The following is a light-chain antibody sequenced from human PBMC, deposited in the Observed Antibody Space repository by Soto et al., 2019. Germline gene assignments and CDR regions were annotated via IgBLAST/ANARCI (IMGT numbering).Light chain of an antibody. CDR3: ASWDDRLRGWV. Sequence: QLVLTQPPSGAGAPGQSVTFSCSGSSSNVGMNYVYWFQQLPGTAPKLLIYRNNQRPSGVPDRFSGSNSGTSGSLAISGLRSEDEADYYCASWDDRLRGWVFGGGTKVTVL. J-gene: IGLJ3*02. V-gene: IGLV1-47*01. CDR1: SSNVGMNY. CDR2: RNN.